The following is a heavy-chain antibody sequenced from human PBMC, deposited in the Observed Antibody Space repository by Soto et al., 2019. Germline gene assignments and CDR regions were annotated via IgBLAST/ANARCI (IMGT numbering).Heavy chain of an antibody. Sequence: SETLSLTCTVSGGSISSSSYYWGWIRQPPGKGLEWIGSIYYSGSTYYNPSLKSRVTISVDTSKNQFSLKLSSVTAADTAVYYCARHRYYDSSGCDFDYWGQGTLVTVSS. CDR1: GGSISSSSYY. CDR2: IYYSGST. CDR3: ARHRYYDSSGCDFDY. V-gene: IGHV4-39*01. D-gene: IGHD3-22*01. J-gene: IGHJ4*02.